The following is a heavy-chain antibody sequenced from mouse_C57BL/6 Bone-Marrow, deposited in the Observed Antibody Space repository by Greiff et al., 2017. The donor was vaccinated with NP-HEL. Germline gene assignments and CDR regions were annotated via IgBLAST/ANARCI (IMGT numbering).Heavy chain of an antibody. CDR2: IYPRSGNN. V-gene: IGHV1-81*01. D-gene: IGHD1-1*01. CDR3: ARGAYYGSSYRFAY. Sequence: QVQLKESGAELARPGASVKLSCKASGYTFTSYGISWVKQRTGQGLEWIGEIYPRSGNNYYNEKFKGKATMTADKCSSTAYMELRSLTSEDSAVYFCARGAYYGSSYRFAYWGQGTLVTVSA. J-gene: IGHJ3*01. CDR1: GYTFTSYG.